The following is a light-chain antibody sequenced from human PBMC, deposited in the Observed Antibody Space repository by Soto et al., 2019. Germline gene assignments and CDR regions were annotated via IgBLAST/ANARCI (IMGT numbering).Light chain of an antibody. CDR1: VSDVGNFGP. V-gene: IGLV2-23*01. J-gene: IGLJ1*01. CDR3: CSYVGARTYV. CDR2: EGN. Sequence: QSALTQPASVSGSPGQSITISCTGSVSDVGNFGPVSWYQQHPGQVPKLIIYEGNRRPSGVSSRFSGSKSGNTASLTISGLQAEDEAAYCCCSYVGARTYVFGTGTKVTVL.